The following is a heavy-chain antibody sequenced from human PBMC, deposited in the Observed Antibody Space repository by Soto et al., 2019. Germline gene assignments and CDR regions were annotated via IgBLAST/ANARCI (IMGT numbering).Heavy chain of an antibody. V-gene: IGHV4-59*01. CDR2: IYYSGST. CDR3: ARGGNYDFWSGYPRQFDY. J-gene: IGHJ4*02. CDR1: GGSISSYY. Sequence: SETLSLTCTVSGGSISSYYWSWIRQPPGKGLEWIGYIYYSGSTNYNPSLKSRVTISVDTSKNQFSLKLSSVTAADTAVYYCARGGNYDFWSGYPRQFDYWGQGTLVTVSS. D-gene: IGHD3-3*01.